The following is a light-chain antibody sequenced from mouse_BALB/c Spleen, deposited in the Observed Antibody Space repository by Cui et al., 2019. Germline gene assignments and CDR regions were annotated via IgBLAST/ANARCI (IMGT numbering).Light chain of an antibody. Sequence: QIVLTQSPAIMSASPGEKVTMTCSASSSVSYMHWYQQKSGTSPKRWIYDTSKLASGAPARFSGSGSGTSYSLTISSMEAEDAATYYCQQWSSNPPTFGGGTKLEIK. V-gene: IGKV4-59*01. J-gene: IGKJ2*01. CDR1: SSVSY. CDR2: DTS. CDR3: QQWSSNPPT.